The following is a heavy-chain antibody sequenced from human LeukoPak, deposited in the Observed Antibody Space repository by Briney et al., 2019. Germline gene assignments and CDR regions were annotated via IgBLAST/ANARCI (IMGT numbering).Heavy chain of an antibody. V-gene: IGHV1-8*01. CDR2: MNPNSGHT. CDR3: ARAGYSSSCGDY. CDR1: GYTFTSYD. J-gene: IGHJ4*02. D-gene: IGHD6-13*01. Sequence: AASVKVSCTASGYTFTSYDINWVRQATGQGLEWMGWMNPNSGHTGYAQKFQGRVTMTRNTSISTAYMELSSLRSEDTAVYYCARAGYSSSCGDYWGQGTLVTVSS.